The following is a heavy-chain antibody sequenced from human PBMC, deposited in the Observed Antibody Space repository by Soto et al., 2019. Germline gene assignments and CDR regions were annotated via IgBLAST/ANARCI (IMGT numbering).Heavy chain of an antibody. D-gene: IGHD3-10*01. J-gene: IGHJ3*02. CDR3: ARGLVRGVPDAFDI. CDR2: INHSGST. V-gene: IGHV4-34*01. Sequence: PSETLSLTCAVYGGSSSGYYWSWIRQPPGKGLEWIGEINHSGSTNYNPSLKSRVTISVDTSKNQFSLKLSSVTAADTAVYYCARGLVRGVPDAFDIWGQGTMVTVSS. CDR1: GGSSSGYY.